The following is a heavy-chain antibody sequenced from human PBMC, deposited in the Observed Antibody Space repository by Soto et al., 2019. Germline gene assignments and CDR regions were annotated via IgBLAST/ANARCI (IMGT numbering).Heavy chain of an antibody. CDR2: INPNSGGT. V-gene: IGHV1-2*02. J-gene: IGHJ4*02. CDR1: GYTFTGYY. Sequence: ASVKVSCKASGYTFTGYYMHWVRQAPGRGLEWMGWINPNSGGTNYAQKFQGRVTMTRDTSISTAYMELSRLRSDDTAVYYCARDAVSGQLFFDYWGQGTLVTVSS. CDR3: ARDAVSGQLFFDY. D-gene: IGHD3-10*01.